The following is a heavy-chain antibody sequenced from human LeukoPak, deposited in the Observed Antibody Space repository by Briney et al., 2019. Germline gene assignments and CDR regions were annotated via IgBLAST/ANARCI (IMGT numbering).Heavy chain of an antibody. J-gene: IGHJ4*02. D-gene: IGHD6-6*01. CDR1: GYTFTIYD. CDR3: ARDLALAARPDGGGNDY. V-gene: IGHV1-8*01. CDR2: MNPNSGNT. Sequence: ASVKVSCKASGYTFTIYDINWVRQATGQGLEWMGWMNPNSGNTGYAQKFQGRVTMTRNTSIRTAYMELSSLRSEDAAVYYCARDLALAARPDGGGNDYWGQGTLVTVSS.